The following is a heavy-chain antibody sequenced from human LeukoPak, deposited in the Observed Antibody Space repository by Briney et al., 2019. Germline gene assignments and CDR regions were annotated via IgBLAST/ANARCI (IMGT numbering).Heavy chain of an antibody. CDR2: VYYSGST. V-gene: IGHV4-39*07. Sequence: SETLSLTCNVSGGAINSGSYYWGWIRQPPGKGLEWIGGVYYSGSTYYNPSLKSRVTISVDTSKNQFSLKLSSVTAADTAVYYCARANVGSSSWGAIFDIWGQGTMVTVSS. J-gene: IGHJ3*02. CDR3: ARANVGSSSWGAIFDI. D-gene: IGHD6-13*01. CDR1: GGAINSGSYY.